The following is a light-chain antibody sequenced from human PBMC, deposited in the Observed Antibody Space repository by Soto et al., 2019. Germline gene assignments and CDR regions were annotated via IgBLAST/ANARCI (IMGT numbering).Light chain of an antibody. CDR1: GSDVGGYNY. J-gene: IGLJ1*01. V-gene: IGLV2-14*03. Sequence: QSALTQPASVSGSPGQSITISCTGTGSDVGGYNYVSWYQQHPDKAPKLMIYDVSNRPSGVSNRFSGSKSGNTASLTISGLQAEDEADYFCSSYTRSSTYVFGTGTKVTVL. CDR3: SSYTRSSTYV. CDR2: DVS.